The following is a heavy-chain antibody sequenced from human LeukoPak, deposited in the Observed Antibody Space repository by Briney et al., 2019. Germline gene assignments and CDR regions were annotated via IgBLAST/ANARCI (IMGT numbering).Heavy chain of an antibody. CDR3: ARNIEATTTFLFDY. V-gene: IGHV2-70*04. D-gene: IGHD5-12*01. CDR1: GFSLSTSGMR. Sequence: SGPTLVNPTQTLTLTCTFSGFSLSTSGMRVSWIRQPPGKALEWLARIDWDDDKFYSTSLKTRLTISKDTSKNQVVLTMTNMDPVDTATYYCARNIEATTTFLFDYWGQGTLVTVSS. J-gene: IGHJ4*02. CDR2: IDWDDDK.